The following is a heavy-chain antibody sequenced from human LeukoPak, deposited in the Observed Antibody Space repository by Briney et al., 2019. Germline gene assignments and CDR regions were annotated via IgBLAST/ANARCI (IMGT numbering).Heavy chain of an antibody. CDR2: IRQDGSET. Sequence: GGSLRLSCAASGFTFSSYWMTWVRQTPGKGLEWVANIRQDGSETYYVDSVKGRFTISRDNAKNSLYLQMNSPRADDTAVYYCARDSPGSTIVVIPDIDYWGQGTLVTVSS. CDR1: GFTFSSYW. D-gene: IGHD3-22*01. V-gene: IGHV3-7*05. J-gene: IGHJ4*02. CDR3: ARDSPGSTIVVIPDIDY.